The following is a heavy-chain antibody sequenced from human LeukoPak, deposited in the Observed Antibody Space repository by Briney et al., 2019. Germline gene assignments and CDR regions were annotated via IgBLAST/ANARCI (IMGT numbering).Heavy chain of an antibody. V-gene: IGHV4-4*09. Sequence: SGTLCLTCTASGGSISSYYWSWIRQPPGKGLEWIGYIYTSGSTNYNPSLKSRVNISVDTSKNQFSLKLSSVTAADTAVYYCARPRYSGYDFAFDIWGQGTMVTVSS. J-gene: IGHJ3*02. CDR3: ARPRYSGYDFAFDI. D-gene: IGHD5-12*01. CDR1: GGSISSYY. CDR2: IYTSGST.